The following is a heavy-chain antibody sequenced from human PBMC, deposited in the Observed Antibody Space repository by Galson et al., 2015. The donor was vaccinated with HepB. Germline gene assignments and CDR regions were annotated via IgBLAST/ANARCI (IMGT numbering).Heavy chain of an antibody. CDR3: ARDFAGLWVDDYGDWTRGKEEDYFDY. J-gene: IGHJ4*02. Sequence: SLRLSCAASGFTFSSYSMNWVRQAPGKGLEWVSSISSSSSYIYYADSVKGRFTISRDNAKNSLYLQMNSLRAEDTAVYYCARDFAGLWVDDYGDWTRGKEEDYFDYWGQGTPVTVSS. CDR1: GFTFSSYS. D-gene: IGHD4-17*01. V-gene: IGHV3-21*01. CDR2: ISSSSSYI.